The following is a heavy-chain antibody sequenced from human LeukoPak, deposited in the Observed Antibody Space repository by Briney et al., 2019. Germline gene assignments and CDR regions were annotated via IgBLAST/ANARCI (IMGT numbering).Heavy chain of an antibody. D-gene: IGHD2-2*01. CDR3: AKQGVVPSAAIDY. V-gene: IGHV3-21*01. J-gene: IGHJ4*02. CDR1: GFTFSSYS. Sequence: PGGSLRLSCAASGFTFSSYSMNWVRQAPGRGLEWVSSISSSSSYIYYADSVKGRFTISRDNSKNTLYLQMNSLRAEDTAVYYCAKQGVVPSAAIDYWGQGTLLTVSS. CDR2: ISSSSSYI.